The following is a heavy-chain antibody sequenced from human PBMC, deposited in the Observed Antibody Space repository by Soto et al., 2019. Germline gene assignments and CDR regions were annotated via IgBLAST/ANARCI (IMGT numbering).Heavy chain of an antibody. CDR3: AAGWWYYDFWRGSGAAGWFDP. CDR2: IYYSGST. D-gene: IGHD3-3*01. Sequence: QVQLQESGPGLVKPSQTLSLTCTVSGGSISSGGYYWSWIRQHPGKGLEWIGYIYYSGSTYYNPSLKSRVTISVDTSKNQFSLKLSSVTAADTAVYYCAAGWWYYDFWRGSGAAGWFDPWGQGTLVTVSS. CDR1: GGSISSGGYY. J-gene: IGHJ5*02. V-gene: IGHV4-31*03.